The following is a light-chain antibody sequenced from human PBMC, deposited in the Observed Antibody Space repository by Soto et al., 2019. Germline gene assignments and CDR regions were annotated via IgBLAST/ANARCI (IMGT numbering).Light chain of an antibody. CDR2: DVS. Sequence: QSVLTQPASVSGSPGQSITISCTGTSSDVGGYNYVSWYQQHPGNAPKLMIYDVSNRPSGVSNRFSGSKSGNTASLTISGLQAEDEADYYCSSYTSSSTSRVFGTGTKVTVL. J-gene: IGLJ1*01. CDR1: SSDVGGYNY. V-gene: IGLV2-14*01. CDR3: SSYTSSSTSRV.